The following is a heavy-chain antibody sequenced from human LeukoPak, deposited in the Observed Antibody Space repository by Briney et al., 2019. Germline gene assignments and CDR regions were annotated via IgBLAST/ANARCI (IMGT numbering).Heavy chain of an antibody. CDR3: ARRPPGVWFGETYYFDY. D-gene: IGHD3-10*01. Sequence: ETLSLTCTVSGDSISSYYWSWIRQPAGKGLEWIGRIYTSGSTNYNPSLKSRVTMSVDTSKNQFSLKLSSVTAADTAVYYCARRPPGVWFGETYYFDYWGQGTLVTVSS. CDR1: GDSISSYY. CDR2: IYTSGST. V-gene: IGHV4-4*07. J-gene: IGHJ4*02.